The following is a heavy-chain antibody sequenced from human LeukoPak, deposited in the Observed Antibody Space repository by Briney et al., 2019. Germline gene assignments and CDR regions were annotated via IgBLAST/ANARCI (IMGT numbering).Heavy chain of an antibody. CDR1: GDSVSSNSAA. D-gene: IGHD2-2*01. Sequence: SQTLSLTCAISGDSVSSNSAAWNWIRQSPSRGLEWLGRTYYRSKWYNDYAVSVKSRITINPDTSKNQFSLQLNSVTPEDTAVYYCARDLWDIVVVPAAPLGWFDPWGQGTLVTVSS. CDR3: ARDLWDIVVVPAAPLGWFDP. CDR2: TYYRSKWYN. J-gene: IGHJ5*02. V-gene: IGHV6-1*01.